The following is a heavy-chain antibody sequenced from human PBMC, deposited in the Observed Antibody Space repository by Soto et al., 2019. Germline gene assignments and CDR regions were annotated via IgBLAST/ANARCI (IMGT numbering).Heavy chain of an antibody. J-gene: IGHJ6*02. Sequence: ASVKVSCKASGYTFTIYSMHWVRQAPGQRLEWMGWINAGNGNTKYSQKFQGRVTITRDTSASTAYMELSSLRSEDTAVYYCARDVLRKGYYYGMDVWGQGTTVTVSS. CDR3: ARDVLRKGYYYGMDV. CDR2: INAGNGNT. V-gene: IGHV1-3*01. CDR1: GYTFTIYS.